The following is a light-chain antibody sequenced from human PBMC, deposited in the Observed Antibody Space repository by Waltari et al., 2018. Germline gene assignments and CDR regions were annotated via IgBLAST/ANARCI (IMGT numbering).Light chain of an antibody. CDR1: PRVGTH. CDR3: QQYNDWPLT. CDR2: AAS. Sequence: EIVMTQSPIILSVSPGERATLPCRASPRVGTHLAWYQQRPGQPPRLVIFAASTRATGGPVRFSGSESGTEFTLTISSLQSEDFAVYYCQQYNDWPLTFGGGT. J-gene: IGKJ4*01. V-gene: IGKV3-15*01.